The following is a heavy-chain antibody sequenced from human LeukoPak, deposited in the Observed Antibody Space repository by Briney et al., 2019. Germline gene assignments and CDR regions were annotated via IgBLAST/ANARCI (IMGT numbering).Heavy chain of an antibody. CDR2: INPNSGGT. J-gene: IGHJ4*02. V-gene: IGHV1-2*02. D-gene: IGHD3-22*01. Sequence: GASVKVSCKASGYTFTGYYMHWVRQAPGQGLEWMGWINPNSGGTNYAQKFQGRVTMTRDTSISTAYMELSRLRSDDTAVYYCATQPYYYDSSGYADYWGLGTLVTVSS. CDR3: ATQPYYYDSSGYADY. CDR1: GYTFTGYY.